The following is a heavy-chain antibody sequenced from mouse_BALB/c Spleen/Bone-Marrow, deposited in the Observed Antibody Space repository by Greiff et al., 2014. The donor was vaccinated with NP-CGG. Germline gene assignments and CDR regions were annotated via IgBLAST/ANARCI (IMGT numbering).Heavy chain of an antibody. CDR1: GYTFSNYW. CDR3: TTLARNKFDY. CDR2: IYPGNSDT. Sequence: DVKLQESGTVLARPGAAVKMSCKASGYTFSNYWMHWVKQGPGQGLEWIGTIYPGNSDTTYNQKFKGKATLTAVTSTSTAYMELSSLTNEDSAVYYCTTLARNKFDYWGQGTTLTVSS. V-gene: IGHV1-5*01. D-gene: IGHD3-1*01. J-gene: IGHJ2*01.